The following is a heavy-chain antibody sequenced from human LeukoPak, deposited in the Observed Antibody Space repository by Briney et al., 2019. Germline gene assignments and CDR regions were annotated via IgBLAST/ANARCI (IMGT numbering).Heavy chain of an antibody. V-gene: IGHV1-2*02. CDR1: GYTFSNYD. J-gene: IGHJ6*03. D-gene: IGHD3-3*01. CDR3: AKTTLRFLEWLSPNYYYYMDV. Sequence: GASVKVSCKASGYTFSNYDINWVRQAPGQGLEWMGWINPNSGGTNYAQKFQGRVTMTRDTSISTAYMELSRLRSDDTAVYYCAKTTLRFLEWLSPNYYYYMDVWGKRTTVTVSS. CDR2: INPNSGGT.